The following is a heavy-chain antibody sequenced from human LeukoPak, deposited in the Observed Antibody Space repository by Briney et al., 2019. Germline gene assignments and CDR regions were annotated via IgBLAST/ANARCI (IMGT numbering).Heavy chain of an antibody. V-gene: IGHV3-23*01. Sequence: PGESLKLSHAASGITFSCDSMPWARQARGEGLRWVSFISGSGGATSYLDSVVARFAISTENSKNALYLRMNSLRAEDTAVYYCAHWGSSRPFDYWGQGTLVTVSS. J-gene: IGHJ4*02. CDR3: AHWGSSRPFDY. CDR2: ISGSGGAT. CDR1: GITFSCDS. D-gene: IGHD6-6*01.